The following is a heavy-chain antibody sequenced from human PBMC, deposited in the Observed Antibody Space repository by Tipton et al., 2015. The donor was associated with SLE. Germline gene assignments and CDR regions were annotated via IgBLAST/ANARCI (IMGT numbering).Heavy chain of an antibody. Sequence: TLSLTCTVSGGSISSGAHYWSWIRQPPGKGLEWIGYIYYTGSTKYNPSLKSRVAISVDMSKNQFSLKLNSVTAADTAVYYCANFGSGGFDYWGQGILVTVSS. D-gene: IGHD6-19*01. V-gene: IGHV4-61*08. J-gene: IGHJ4*02. CDR2: IYYTGST. CDR1: GGSISSGAHY. CDR3: ANFGSGGFDY.